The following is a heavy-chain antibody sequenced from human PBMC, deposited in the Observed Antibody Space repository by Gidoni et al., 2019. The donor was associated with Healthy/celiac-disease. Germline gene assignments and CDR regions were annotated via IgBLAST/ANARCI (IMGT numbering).Heavy chain of an antibody. CDR2: ISYDGSNK. Sequence: QVQLVESGGGVVQPGRSLRLSCAASGFTFSSSAMHWVRQAPGKGLEWVAVISYDGSNKYYADSVKGRFTISRDNSKNTLYLQMNSLRAEDTAVYYCARGDGYNIIDYWGQGTLVTVSS. D-gene: IGHD5-12*01. V-gene: IGHV3-30-3*01. CDR3: ARGDGYNIIDY. J-gene: IGHJ4*02. CDR1: GFTFSSSA.